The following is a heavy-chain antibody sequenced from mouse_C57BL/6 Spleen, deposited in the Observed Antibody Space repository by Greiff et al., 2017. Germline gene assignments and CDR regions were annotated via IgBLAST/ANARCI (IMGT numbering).Heavy chain of an antibody. J-gene: IGHJ2*01. Sequence: MQLQQPGAELVKPGASVKLSCKASGYTFTSYWMHWVKQRPGQGLEWIGMIHPNSGSTNYNEKFKSKATLTVDKSSSTAYMQLSSLTSEDSAVYYCARLTGTEFDYWGQGTTLTASS. D-gene: IGHD4-1*01. CDR1: GYTFTSYW. CDR2: IHPNSGST. CDR3: ARLTGTEFDY. V-gene: IGHV1-64*01.